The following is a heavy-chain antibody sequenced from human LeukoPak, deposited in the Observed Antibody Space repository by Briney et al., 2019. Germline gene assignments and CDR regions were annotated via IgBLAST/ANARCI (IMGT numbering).Heavy chain of an antibody. D-gene: IGHD3-22*01. V-gene: IGHV4-61*08. CDR1: GGSFSNVAYY. CDR2: ISYSGST. CDR3: ARITDYYDSSGYYVFDY. Sequence: SETLSLTCTVSGGSFSNVAYYWSWIRQPPGKGLEWIGYISYSGSTNSNPSLKSRVTISVDTSKNQFSLKLSSVTAADTAVYYCARITDYYDSSGYYVFDYWGQGTLVTVSS. J-gene: IGHJ4*02.